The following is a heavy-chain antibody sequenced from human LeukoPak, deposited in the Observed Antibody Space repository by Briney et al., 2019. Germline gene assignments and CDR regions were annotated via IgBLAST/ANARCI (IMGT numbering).Heavy chain of an antibody. Sequence: KSGGSLRLSCAASGFTFSDYYMGWIRQAPGKGLEWVSYISSSGTTMYYRDSVKGRFTISRDNAKNSLYLQMNSLRAEDTAVYYCARRRGYGSLLDGMDVWGQGTTVTVSS. D-gene: IGHD5-18*01. CDR3: ARRRGYGSLLDGMDV. CDR1: GFTFSDYY. J-gene: IGHJ6*02. CDR2: ISSSGTTM. V-gene: IGHV3-11*01.